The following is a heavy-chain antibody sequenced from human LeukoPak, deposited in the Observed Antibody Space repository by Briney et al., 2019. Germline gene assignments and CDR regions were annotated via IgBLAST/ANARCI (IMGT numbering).Heavy chain of an antibody. J-gene: IGHJ4*02. CDR1: GVSIDSTNW. V-gene: IGHV4/OR15-8*01. D-gene: IGHD3-16*02. CDR2: IHHDGRI. Sequence: SETLSLTCDVSGVSIDSTNWWNWVRQPPGKGLEWIGEIHHDGRINYNPSLKSRVTLSVDKSKNQFSLRLNSVTAADTAMYYCARSHDHLWGNYPDYWGQGTLSPSLQ. CDR3: ARSHDHLWGNYPDY.